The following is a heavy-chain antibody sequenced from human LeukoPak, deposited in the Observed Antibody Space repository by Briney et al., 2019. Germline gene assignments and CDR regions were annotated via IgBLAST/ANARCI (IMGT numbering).Heavy chain of an antibody. CDR1: GFTFSSYS. Sequence: GGSLRFSCAASGFTFSSYSMNWVRQAPGKGLEWVSSISSSSSYIYYADSVKGRFTISRDNAKNSLYLQMNSLRAEDTAVYYCASSHDYGGNSDYWGQGTLVTVSS. D-gene: IGHD4-23*01. CDR2: ISSSSSYI. V-gene: IGHV3-21*01. J-gene: IGHJ4*02. CDR3: ASSHDYGGNSDY.